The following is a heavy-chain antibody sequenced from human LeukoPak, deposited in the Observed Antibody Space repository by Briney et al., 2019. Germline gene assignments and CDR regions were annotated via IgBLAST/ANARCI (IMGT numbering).Heavy chain of an antibody. V-gene: IGHV3-13*01. J-gene: IGHJ6*02. CDR2: IGTAGDT. Sequence: PGGSLRLSCAASGFTFSSYDMHWVRQATGKGLEWVSAIGTAGDTYYPGSVKGRFTISRENAKSSLYLQMNSLRAGDTAVYYCARGDYYDSSGYRSRQIGAYYYGMDVWGQGTTVTVSS. CDR1: GFTFSSYD. CDR3: ARGDYYDSSGYRSRQIGAYYYGMDV. D-gene: IGHD3-22*01.